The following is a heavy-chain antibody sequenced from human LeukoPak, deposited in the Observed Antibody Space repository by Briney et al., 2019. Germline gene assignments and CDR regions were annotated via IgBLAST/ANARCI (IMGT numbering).Heavy chain of an antibody. CDR3: ARDASSGSLSYFDN. CDR1: EFAVSTSF. J-gene: IGHJ4*02. V-gene: IGHV3-53*01. D-gene: IGHD6-19*01. CDR2: IYSGGRS. Sequence: TGGSLRLSCAASEFAVSTSFMGWVRQAPGNGLEWVSVIYSGGRSYHADSVKGRFSISTDKSKNTMFLQMNSLRAEDTAVYFCARDASSGSLSYFDNWGEGTLVTVSS.